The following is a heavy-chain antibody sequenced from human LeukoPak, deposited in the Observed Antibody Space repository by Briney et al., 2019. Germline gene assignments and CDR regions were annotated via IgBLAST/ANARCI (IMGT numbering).Heavy chain of an antibody. J-gene: IGHJ4*02. V-gene: IGHV1-2*04. D-gene: IGHD1-1*01. CDR3: ARAPNSITPDHLDY. Sequence: ASVKVSCKASGYTFTGYYMHWVRQAPGQGLEWMGWINPNSGGTNYAQKFQGWVTMTRGTSISTAYMELSRLRSDDTAVYYCARAPNSITPDHLDYWGQGTLVTVSS. CDR1: GYTFTGYY. CDR2: INPNSGGT.